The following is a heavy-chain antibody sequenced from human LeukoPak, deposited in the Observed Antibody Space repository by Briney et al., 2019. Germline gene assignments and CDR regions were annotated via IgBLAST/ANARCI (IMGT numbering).Heavy chain of an antibody. Sequence: GGSLRLSCAASGFTFSSNYMSWVRQTPGKDLEWVSVMYSGGTTHYADSVKGRFTISRDNAKNSLYLQMNSLRAEDTAVYYCAELGITMIGGVWGKGTTVTISS. CDR3: AELGITMIGGV. J-gene: IGHJ6*04. CDR1: GFTFSSNY. CDR2: MYSGGTT. D-gene: IGHD3-10*02. V-gene: IGHV3-66*01.